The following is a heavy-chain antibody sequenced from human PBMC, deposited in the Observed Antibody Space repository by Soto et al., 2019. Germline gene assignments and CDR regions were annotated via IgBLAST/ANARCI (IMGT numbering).Heavy chain of an antibody. D-gene: IGHD3-10*01. CDR1: GGSIRSGDYY. Sequence: SETLSLTCTVSGGSIRSGDYYWSWIRQPPGKGLESIGYIYYSGSTYYNPSLKSRVTISVDTSKNQFSLKLSSVTAADTAVYYCSRYLRRGPPFYYRAQGTLVPVS. CDR2: IYYSGST. V-gene: IGHV4-30-4*01. J-gene: IGHJ4*02. CDR3: SRYLRRGPPFYY.